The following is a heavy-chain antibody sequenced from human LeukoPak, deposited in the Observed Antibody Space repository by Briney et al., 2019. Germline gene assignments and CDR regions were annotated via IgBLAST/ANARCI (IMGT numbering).Heavy chain of an antibody. V-gene: IGHV3-23*01. CDR1: GFTFRSYS. J-gene: IGHJ4*02. CDR2: IDDDGGST. CDR3: ARRVGGTPDY. Sequence: GGSLRLSCAASGFTFRSYSMSWVRQAPGKGLEWVSAIDDDGGSTDYADSVRGRFTISRDNSKNTLFLQMNRLRADDTALYYCARRVGGTPDYWGRGTLVTVSS. D-gene: IGHD6-19*01.